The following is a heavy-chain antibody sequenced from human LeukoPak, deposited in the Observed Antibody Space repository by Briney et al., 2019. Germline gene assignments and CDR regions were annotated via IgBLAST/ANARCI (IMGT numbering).Heavy chain of an antibody. V-gene: IGHV3-7*01. J-gene: IGHJ4*02. Sequence: GGSLRLSCVASGFTFSNYWMSWVRQAPGKGLEWVANIKQDGREKYYVDSVKGRFTISRDNAKNSLYLQMNSLRAEDTAVYYCARVEDYDILTGFDYWGQGTLVTVSS. D-gene: IGHD3-9*01. CDR1: GFTFSNYW. CDR3: ARVEDYDILTGFDY. CDR2: IKQDGREK.